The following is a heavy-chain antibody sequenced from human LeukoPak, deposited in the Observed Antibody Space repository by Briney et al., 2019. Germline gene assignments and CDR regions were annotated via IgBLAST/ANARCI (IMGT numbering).Heavy chain of an antibody. J-gene: IGHJ4*02. D-gene: IGHD2-8*01. V-gene: IGHV4-59*01. CDR1: GGSISSYY. CDR3: ARARREAVYNYFDY. Sequence: SETLSLTCTVSGGSISSYYWSWIRQPPGKGLEWIGYIYYSGSTNYNPSLKSRVTISVDTSKNQFSLKLSSVTAADTAVYYCARARREAVYNYFDYWGQGTLATVSS. CDR2: IYYSGST.